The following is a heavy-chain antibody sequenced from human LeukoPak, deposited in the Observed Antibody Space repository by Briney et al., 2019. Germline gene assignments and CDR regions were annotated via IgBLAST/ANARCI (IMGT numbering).Heavy chain of an antibody. CDR2: ISSSSSRGSYI. CDR3: ARDRSGDTMIYDY. D-gene: IGHD3-22*01. Sequence: PGWSLRLSCAASGFTFNSYTMNWVRQAPGKGLEWVSSISSSSSRGSYIYYADSVKGRFTISRANAKNSLYLQMNSLRAEDTAVYYCARDRSGDTMIYDYWGQGTLVTVSS. CDR1: GFTFNSYT. V-gene: IGHV3-21*01. J-gene: IGHJ4*02.